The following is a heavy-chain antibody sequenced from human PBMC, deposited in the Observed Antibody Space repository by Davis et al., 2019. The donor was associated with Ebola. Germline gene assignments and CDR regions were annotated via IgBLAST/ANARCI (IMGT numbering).Heavy chain of an antibody. V-gene: IGHV4-34*01. CDR2: INHSGST. D-gene: IGHD6-6*01. J-gene: IGHJ6*04. CDR3: ARGFIGIAARPGYYYYGMDV. CDR1: GGSFSGYY. Sequence: SETLSLTCAVYGGSFSGYYWSWIRQPPGKGLEWIGEINHSGSTNYNPSLKSRVTISVDTSKNQFSLKLSSVTAADTAVYYCARGFIGIAARPGYYYYGMDVWGKETTVTVSS.